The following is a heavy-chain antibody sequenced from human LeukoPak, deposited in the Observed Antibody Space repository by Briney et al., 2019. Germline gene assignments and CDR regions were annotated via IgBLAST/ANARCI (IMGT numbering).Heavy chain of an antibody. CDR3: AKDIQAEWGAGDGAFDI. CDR1: GFTFDDYA. Sequence: PGGSLRLSCAASGFTFDDYAMHWVRQAPGKGLEWVSGISLNSGSIGYADSVKGRFTIPRDNAKNSLYLQMNSLRAEDMALYYCAKDIQAEWGAGDGAFDIWGQGTMVTVSS. J-gene: IGHJ3*02. CDR2: ISLNSGSI. D-gene: IGHD3-3*01. V-gene: IGHV3-9*03.